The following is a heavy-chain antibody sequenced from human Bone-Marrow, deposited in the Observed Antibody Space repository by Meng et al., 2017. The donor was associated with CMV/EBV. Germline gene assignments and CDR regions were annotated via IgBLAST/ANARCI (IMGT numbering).Heavy chain of an antibody. Sequence: GESLKISCAASVFTFSSYGMHWVRQAPGKGLEWVAVIWYDGSNKYYADSVKGRFTISRDNSRNTLFLQMNSLRAEDTALYYCAKEAITGTNYFYYGMDVWGQGTTVTVSS. D-gene: IGHD1-20*01. CDR1: VFTFSSYG. CDR3: AKEAITGTNYFYYGMDV. J-gene: IGHJ6*02. CDR2: IWYDGSNK. V-gene: IGHV3-33*06.